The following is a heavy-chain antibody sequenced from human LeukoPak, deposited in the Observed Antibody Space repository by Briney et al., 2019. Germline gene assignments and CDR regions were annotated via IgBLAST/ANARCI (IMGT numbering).Heavy chain of an antibody. CDR1: GGSISSGGYY. J-gene: IGHJ4*02. Sequence: PSQTLSLTCTVSGGSISSGGYYWSWIRQHPGKGLERIGYIYYSGSTNYNPSLKSRVTISVDTSKNQFSLKLSSVTAADTAVYYCARGDCSGGSCNDYWGQGTLVTVSS. D-gene: IGHD2-15*01. CDR3: ARGDCSGGSCNDY. V-gene: IGHV4-31*03. CDR2: IYYSGST.